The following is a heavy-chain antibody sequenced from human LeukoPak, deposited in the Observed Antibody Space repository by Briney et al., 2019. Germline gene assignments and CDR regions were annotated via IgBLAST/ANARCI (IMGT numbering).Heavy chain of an antibody. J-gene: IGHJ5*02. V-gene: IGHV3-21*01. CDR3: ARDLRVAAAGTGVLDNWFDP. CDR1: GFTFSSYS. CDR2: ISSSSSYI. D-gene: IGHD6-13*01. Sequence: PGGSLRLSCAASGFTFSSYSMNWVRQTPGKGLEWVSSISSSSSYIYYADSVKGRFTISRDNAKNSLYLQMNSLRAEDTAVYYCARDLRVAAAGTGVLDNWFDPWGQGTLVTVSS.